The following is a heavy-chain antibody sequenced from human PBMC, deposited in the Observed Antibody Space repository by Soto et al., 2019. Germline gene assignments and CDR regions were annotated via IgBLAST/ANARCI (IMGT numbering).Heavy chain of an antibody. CDR3: AKAQWVVVPAARCGMDV. CDR2: ISYDGSNK. V-gene: IGHV3-30*18. CDR1: GFTFSSYG. J-gene: IGHJ6*02. Sequence: QVQLVESGGGVVQPGRSLRLSCAASGFTFSSYGMHWVRQAPGKGLEWGAVISYDGSNKYYADSVKGRFTISRDNSKNTLYLQMNSLRAEDTAVYYCAKAQWVVVPAARCGMDVWGQGTTVTVSS. D-gene: IGHD2-2*01.